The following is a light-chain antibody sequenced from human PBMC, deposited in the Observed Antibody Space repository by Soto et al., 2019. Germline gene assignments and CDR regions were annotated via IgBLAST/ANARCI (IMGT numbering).Light chain of an antibody. V-gene: IGKV3-11*01. J-gene: IGKJ4*01. CDR1: QSLSSY. CDR2: DAS. CDR3: QQRSNWPLT. Sequence: ELVLTQSPATLSLSPGERATLSCRASQSLSSYLAWYQQKPGQAPSLLIYDASNRATGIPARFSGSGSGTDFTLTISSLEPEDFAVYYCQQRSNWPLTFGGGTKVEIK.